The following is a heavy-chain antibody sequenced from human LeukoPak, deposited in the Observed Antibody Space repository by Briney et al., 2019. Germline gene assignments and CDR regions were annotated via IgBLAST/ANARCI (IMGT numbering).Heavy chain of an antibody. J-gene: IGHJ4*02. V-gene: IGHV4-59*01. CDR1: GGSISSYY. CDR3: ARGSYGPVLFDY. Sequence: PSETLSLTCTVSGGSISSYYWSWIRQPPGNGLEWIGYIYYSGRTNYNPSFKSRVTISVDTSKNQFSLKLSSVTAADTAVYYCARGSYGPVLFDYWGQGTLVTVSS. CDR2: IYYSGRT. D-gene: IGHD4-17*01.